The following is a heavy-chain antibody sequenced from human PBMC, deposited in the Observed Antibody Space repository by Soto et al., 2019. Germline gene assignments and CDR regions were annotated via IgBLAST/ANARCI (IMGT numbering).Heavy chain of an antibody. Sequence: SETLSLTCTVSGGSISSGGYYWSWIRQHPGKGLEWIGYIYYSGSTYYNPSLKSRVTISVDTSKNQFSLKLSSVTAADTAVYYCARVYYDSSGYLPVTFFDYWGQGTLVTVSS. J-gene: IGHJ4*02. CDR3: ARVYYDSSGYLPVTFFDY. CDR1: GGSISSGGYY. D-gene: IGHD3-22*01. CDR2: IYYSGST. V-gene: IGHV4-31*03.